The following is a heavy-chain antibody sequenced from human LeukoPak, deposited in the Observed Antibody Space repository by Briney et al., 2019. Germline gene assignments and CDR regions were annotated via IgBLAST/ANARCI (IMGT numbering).Heavy chain of an antibody. D-gene: IGHD6-19*01. CDR2: ISYDGSNK. J-gene: IGHJ4*02. CDR1: GFTFSSYG. Sequence: GGSLRLSCAASGFTFSSYGMPWVRQAPGKGLEWVAVISYDGSNKYYADSVKGRFTISRDDSKNTLYLQMNSLRAEDTAVYYCAKVPYGAVANYYFDYWGQGTLVTVSS. CDR3: AKVPYGAVANYYFDY. V-gene: IGHV3-30*18.